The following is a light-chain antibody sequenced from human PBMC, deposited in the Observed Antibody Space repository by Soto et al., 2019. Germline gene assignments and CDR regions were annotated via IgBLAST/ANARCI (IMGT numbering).Light chain of an antibody. V-gene: IGLV2-14*01. J-gene: IGLJ1*01. CDR1: SSEVGGYNY. Sequence: SARTQAAPGLGGPGPALALSFTGNSSEVGGYNYVSWYQQHPGKAPNLMIYDVSNRPSGVSNRFSGSKSGNTASLTISGLQAEDEADYYCSSYTSSSTLDVFGTGTKVTV. CDR3: SSYTSSSTLDV. CDR2: DVS.